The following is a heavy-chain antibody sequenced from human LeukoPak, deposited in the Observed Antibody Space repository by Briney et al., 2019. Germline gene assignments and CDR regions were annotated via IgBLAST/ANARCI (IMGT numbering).Heavy chain of an antibody. D-gene: IGHD5-12*01. J-gene: IGHJ5*02. CDR1: GGSISSGDYY. CDR2: IYYSGST. CDR3: ARNRVGAMYNWFDP. V-gene: IGHV4-30-4*01. Sequence: KTSQTLSLTCTVSGGSISSGDYYWSWIRQPPGKGLEWIGYIYYSGSTYYNPSLKSRVTISVDTSKNQFSLKLSSVTAADTAVYYCARNRVGAMYNWFDPWGQGTLVTVSS.